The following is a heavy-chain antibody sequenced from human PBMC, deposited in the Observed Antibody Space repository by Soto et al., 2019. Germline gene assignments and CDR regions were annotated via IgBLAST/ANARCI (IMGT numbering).Heavy chain of an antibody. CDR2: IYHSGSP. Sequence: SETLSLTCAVSGYSISSGYYWGWIRQPPGKGLEWIGSIYHSGSPYYNPSLKSRVTISVDTSKNQFSLKLSSVTAADTAVYYCPRVPQSSGHFLYPGRNWCDPWCQRT. J-gene: IGHJ5*02. V-gene: IGHV4-38-2*01. D-gene: IGHD3-22*01. CDR3: PRVPQSSGHFLYPGRNWCDP. CDR1: GYSISSGYY.